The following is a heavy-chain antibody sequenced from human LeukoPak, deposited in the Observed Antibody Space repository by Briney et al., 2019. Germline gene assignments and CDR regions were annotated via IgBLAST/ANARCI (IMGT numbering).Heavy chain of an antibody. V-gene: IGHV4-4*07. Sequence: PSETLSLTCTVSGGSISSYYWSWIRQPAGKGLEWIGRIYTSGSTNYNPSLKSRVTISVDTSKNQFSLKLSSVAAADTAVYYCARMGRSSGPFQHWGQGTLVTVSS. D-gene: IGHD6-25*01. CDR2: IYTSGST. J-gene: IGHJ1*01. CDR1: GGSISSYY. CDR3: ARMGRSSGPFQH.